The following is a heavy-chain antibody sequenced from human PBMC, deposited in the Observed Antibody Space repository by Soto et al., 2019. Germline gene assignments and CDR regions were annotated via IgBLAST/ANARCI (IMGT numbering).Heavy chain of an antibody. D-gene: IGHD6-19*01. J-gene: IGHJ5*02. CDR3: ARAVEKQLLVRHTFHYRFDP. CDR2: INAGNGNT. CDR1: GYTFTSYA. V-gene: IGHV1-3*01. Sequence: ASVKVSCKASGYTFTSYAMHWVRQAPGQRLEWMGWINAGNGNTKYSQKFQGRVTITRDTSASTAYMELSSLRSEDTAVYYCARAVEKQLLVRHTFHYRFDPWGQGILFTVSS.